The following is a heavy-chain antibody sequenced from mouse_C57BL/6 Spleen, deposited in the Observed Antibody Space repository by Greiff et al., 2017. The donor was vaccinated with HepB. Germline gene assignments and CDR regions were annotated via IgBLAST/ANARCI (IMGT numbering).Heavy chain of an antibody. V-gene: IGHV1-53*01. J-gene: IGHJ4*01. D-gene: IGHD2-4*01. Sequence: QVQLQQPGPELVKPGASVKLSCKASGYTFTSYWMHWVKQRPGQGLEWIGNINPSNGGTNYNEKFKSKATLTVDKSSSTAYMELRSLTSEDSAVYYYASAYDYASAMDYWGQGTSVTVSS. CDR3: ASAYDYASAMDY. CDR1: GYTFTSYW. CDR2: INPSNGGT.